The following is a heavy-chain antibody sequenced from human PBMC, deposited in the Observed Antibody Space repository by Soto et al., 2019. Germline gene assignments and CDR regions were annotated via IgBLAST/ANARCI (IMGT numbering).Heavy chain of an antibody. J-gene: IGHJ6*02. D-gene: IGHD3-22*01. Sequence: QVQLVQSGAEVKKPGSSVRVSCKASGGTFSSYAISWVRQAPGQGLEWMGGIIPIFGTANYAQKFQGRVTITADESTSTAYMELSSLRSEDTAVYYCARDQSRDSSGSVYYYGMDVWGQGTTVTVSS. CDR3: ARDQSRDSSGSVYYYGMDV. V-gene: IGHV1-69*01. CDR1: GGTFSSYA. CDR2: IIPIFGTA.